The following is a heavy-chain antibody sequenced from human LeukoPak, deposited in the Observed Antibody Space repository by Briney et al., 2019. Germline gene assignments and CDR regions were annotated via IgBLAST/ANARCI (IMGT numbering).Heavy chain of an antibody. V-gene: IGHV4-38-2*02. Sequence: SETLSLTCTVSGYSISSGYYWGWLRQPPGKRLEWIGSIYHSGSTYYNPSLKSRVAISVDTSKNQFSLKLSSVTAADTAVYYCASMTTVTKLDYWGQGTPVTVSS. J-gene: IGHJ4*02. CDR3: ASMTTVTKLDY. CDR1: GYSISSGYY. D-gene: IGHD4-11*01. CDR2: IYHSGST.